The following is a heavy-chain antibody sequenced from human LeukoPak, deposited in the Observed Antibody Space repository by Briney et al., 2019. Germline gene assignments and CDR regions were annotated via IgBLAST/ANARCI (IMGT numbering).Heavy chain of an antibody. CDR2: IYYSGST. CDR1: GGSISSSSYY. V-gene: IGHV4-39*07. Sequence: PSETLSLTCTVSGGSISSSSYYWGWIRQPPGKGLEWIGSIYYSGSTYYNPSLKSRVTISVDTSKNQFSLKLSSVTAADTAVYYCARDQQYYYGMDVWGQGTTVTVSS. D-gene: IGHD6-13*01. J-gene: IGHJ6*02. CDR3: ARDQQYYYGMDV.